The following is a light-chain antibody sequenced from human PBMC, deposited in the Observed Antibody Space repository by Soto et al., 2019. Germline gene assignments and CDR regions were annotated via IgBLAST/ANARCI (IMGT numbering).Light chain of an antibody. Sequence: DIQMTQSPSTLSASVGDRVTITCRASQSISSWLAWYQQKPGKAPKLLIYKASSLESGVPSRFSGSGSGTEFTLTISSLQPDDFATYYCQQYNSYPARTVGGGTKVDSK. CDR2: KAS. CDR3: QQYNSYPART. V-gene: IGKV1-5*03. J-gene: IGKJ4*01. CDR1: QSISSW.